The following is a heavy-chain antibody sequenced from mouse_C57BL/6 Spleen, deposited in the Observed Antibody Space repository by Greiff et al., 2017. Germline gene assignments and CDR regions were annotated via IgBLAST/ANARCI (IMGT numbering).Heavy chain of an antibody. D-gene: IGHD1-1*01. CDR1: GYSFTGYY. CDR2: INPSTGGT. J-gene: IGHJ3*01. V-gene: IGHV1-42*01. Sequence: VQLQQSGPELVKPGASVKISCKASGYSFTGYYMNWVKQSPEKSLEWIGEINPSTGGTTYNQKLKAKATLTVDKSSSTAYMQLKSLTSEDSAVYYCSRGNYYGSSYDFAYWGQGTLVTVSA. CDR3: SRGNYYGSSYDFAY.